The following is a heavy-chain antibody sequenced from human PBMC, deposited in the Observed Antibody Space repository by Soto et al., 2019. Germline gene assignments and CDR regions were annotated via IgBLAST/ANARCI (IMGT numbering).Heavy chain of an antibody. D-gene: IGHD3-10*01. CDR3: VGSARYYYYGMDV. Sequence: QVQLVQSGAEVKKPGASVKVSCKASGYTFTSYGISWVRQAPGQGLEWMGWISAYNGNTNYAQKLQGRVTMTTDTXTSTAYMELRSLRSDDTAVYYCVGSARYYYYGMDVWGQGTTVTVSS. CDR1: GYTFTSYG. J-gene: IGHJ6*02. CDR2: ISAYNGNT. V-gene: IGHV1-18*01.